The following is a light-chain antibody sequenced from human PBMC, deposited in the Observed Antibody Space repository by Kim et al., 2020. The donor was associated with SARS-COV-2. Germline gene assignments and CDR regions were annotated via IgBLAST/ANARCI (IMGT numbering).Light chain of an antibody. J-gene: IGLJ1*01. V-gene: IGLV7-46*01. CDR1: TGAVTSGHY. Sequence: PGGTVTLTCGSSTGAVTSGHYPYWFQQKPGQAPRTLIYDTNNKHSWTPARFSGSLLGGKAALTLSGAQPEDEAEYYCLLSYSGSNIFGTGTKVTVL. CDR3: LLSYSGSNI. CDR2: DTN.